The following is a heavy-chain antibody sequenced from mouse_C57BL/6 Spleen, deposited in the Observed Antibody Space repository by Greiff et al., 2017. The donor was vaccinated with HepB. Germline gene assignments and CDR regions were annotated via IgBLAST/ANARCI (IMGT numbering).Heavy chain of an antibody. CDR2: IYPRSGNT. Sequence: QVQLQQSGAELARPGASVKLSCKASGYTFTSYGISWVKQRTGQGLEWIGEIYPRSGNTYYNEKFKGKATLTADKSSSTAYMELRSLTSEDSAVYFCARKGGELGYFDVWGTGTTVTVSS. V-gene: IGHV1-81*01. CDR3: ARKGGELGYFDV. D-gene: IGHD1-3*01. J-gene: IGHJ1*03. CDR1: GYTFTSYG.